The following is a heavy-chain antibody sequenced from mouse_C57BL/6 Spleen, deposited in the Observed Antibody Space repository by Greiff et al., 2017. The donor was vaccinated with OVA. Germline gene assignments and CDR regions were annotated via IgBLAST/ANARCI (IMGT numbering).Heavy chain of an antibody. V-gene: IGHV1-69*01. D-gene: IGHD3-2*02. CDR3: ARAVDNSGCHRYFEV. CDR2: IDPSDSYT. Sequence: QVQLQQPGAELVMPGASVKLSCKASGYTFTSYWMHWVKQRPGQGLEWIGEIDPSDSYTNYNQKFKGKSTLTVDKSSSTAYMQLSSLTSEDSAVYYCARAVDNSGCHRYFEVWGTGTTVTVSS. CDR1: GYTFTSYW. J-gene: IGHJ1*03.